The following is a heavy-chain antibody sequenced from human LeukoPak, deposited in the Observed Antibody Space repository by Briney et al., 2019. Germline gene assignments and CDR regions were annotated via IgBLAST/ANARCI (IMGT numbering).Heavy chain of an antibody. D-gene: IGHD6-6*01. CDR1: GGSISSYY. CDR3: ARGDSSSVSIDY. J-gene: IGHJ4*02. V-gene: IGHV4-59*01. CDR2: IYYSGST. Sequence: SETLSLTCTVSGGSISSYYWSWIRQPPGKGLEWIGYIYYSGSTNYNPSLKSRVTISVDTSKNQFSLKLSSVTAADTAVYYCARGDSSSVSIDYWGQGTLVTVSS.